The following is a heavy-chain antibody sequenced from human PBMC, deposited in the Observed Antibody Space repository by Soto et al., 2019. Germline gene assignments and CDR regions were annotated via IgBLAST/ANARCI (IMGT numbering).Heavy chain of an antibody. J-gene: IGHJ4*02. D-gene: IGHD7-27*01. CDR1: GYTFSSYA. V-gene: IGHV1-3*01. CDR2: INAGYGNT. CDR3: ARDTGDGTFDF. Sequence: ASVKVSCKASGYTFSSYAMHWVRQAPGQRLEWMGWINAGYGNTKSSQKFQDRVTISRDTSASTAYMELTSLRSEDTAVYYCARDTGDGTFDFWGQGTPVTVSS.